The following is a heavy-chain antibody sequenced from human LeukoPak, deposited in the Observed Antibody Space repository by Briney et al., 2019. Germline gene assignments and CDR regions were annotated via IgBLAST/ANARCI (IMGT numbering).Heavy chain of an antibody. CDR2: IYYSGST. CDR1: GGSISSDDYC. CDR3: AKSREEIRGLDAFDI. J-gene: IGHJ3*02. Sequence: SETLSLTCSVSGGSISSDDYCWNWIRQHPGKGLEWIVYIYYSGSTYYNPSLKSRVALSVDTSKNQFSLKLSSLTAADTAVYYCAKSREEIRGLDAFDIWGQGTMVTVSS. D-gene: IGHD5-24*01. V-gene: IGHV4-31*03.